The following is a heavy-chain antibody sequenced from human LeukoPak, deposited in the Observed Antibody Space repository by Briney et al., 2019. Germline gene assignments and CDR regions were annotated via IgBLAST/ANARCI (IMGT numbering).Heavy chain of an antibody. CDR3: ARGTSYYDY. CDR2: ISDDSSFT. J-gene: IGHJ4*02. CDR1: GLVFGKYA. Sequence: PGGSLRLSCAASGLVFGKYAMAWVRQAPGKGLECVSIISDDSSFTYYLDSVKGRSTISRDNSKNTVYLQMNSLRAEDTAMYYCARGTSYYDYWGQGTLVTVSS. D-gene: IGHD3-10*01. V-gene: IGHV3-23*01.